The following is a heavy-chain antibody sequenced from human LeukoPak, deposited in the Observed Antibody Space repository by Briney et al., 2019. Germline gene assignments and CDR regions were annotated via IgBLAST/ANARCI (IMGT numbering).Heavy chain of an antibody. CDR1: GFTLSSYAM. Sequence: GSLRLSCAASGFTLSSYAMSWVRQAPGKGLEWIGSIYYHENTYYNSSLKSRVTISVDTSKNQFSLKLNSVTAADTAVYFCARRAYSAAYWKHFDYWGQGTLVTVSS. J-gene: IGHJ4*02. D-gene: IGHD1-1*01. CDR3: ARRAYSAAYWKHFDY. CDR2: IYYHENT. V-gene: IGHV4-39*01.